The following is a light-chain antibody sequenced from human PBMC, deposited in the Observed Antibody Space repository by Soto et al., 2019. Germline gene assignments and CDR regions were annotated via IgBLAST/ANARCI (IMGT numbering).Light chain of an antibody. Sequence: EIVLTQSPATLSLSPGERATLSCRAIQSVSSYLAWYQHKPGQAPRLLMYDASTRATGVPARFSASGSGTDVTLTISCLEPEDLAVYYCQQRSTWPVTFGQGTKVEIK. CDR2: DAS. CDR3: QQRSTWPVT. V-gene: IGKV3-11*01. CDR1: QSVSSY. J-gene: IGKJ1*01.